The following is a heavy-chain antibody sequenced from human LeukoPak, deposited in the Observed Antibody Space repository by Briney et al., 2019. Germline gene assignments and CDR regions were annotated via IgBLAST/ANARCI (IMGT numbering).Heavy chain of an antibody. Sequence: SQTLSLTCTVSGGSISSGDYYWSWIRQPPGKGLEWIGYIYYSGSTYYNPSLKSRVTISVDTSKNQFSLKLSSVTAVDTAVYYCAKTGYCTNGVCYTGYYYGMDVWGQGTTVTVSS. J-gene: IGHJ6*02. V-gene: IGHV4-30-4*01. CDR2: IYYSGST. D-gene: IGHD2-8*01. CDR1: GGSISSGDYY. CDR3: AKTGYCTNGVCYTGYYYGMDV.